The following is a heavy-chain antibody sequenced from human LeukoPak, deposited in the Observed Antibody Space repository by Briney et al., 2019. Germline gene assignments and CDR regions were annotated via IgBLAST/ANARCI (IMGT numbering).Heavy chain of an antibody. D-gene: IGHD5-12*01. CDR3: ARDAGYSGYDLFDY. CDR2: IYSGGST. V-gene: IGHV3-66*01. J-gene: IGHJ4*02. Sequence: AGGSLRLSCAASGFTVSSNYMSWVRQAPGKGLEWVSVIYSGGSTYYADSVKGRFTISRDNSKNTLYLQMNSLRAEDTAVYYCARDAGYSGYDLFDYWGQGTLVTVSS. CDR1: GFTVSSNY.